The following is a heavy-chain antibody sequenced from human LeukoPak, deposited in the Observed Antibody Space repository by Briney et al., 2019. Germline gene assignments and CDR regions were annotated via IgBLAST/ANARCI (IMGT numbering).Heavy chain of an antibody. J-gene: IGHJ3*02. V-gene: IGHV3-11*06. Sequence: KPGGSLRLSCAASGFTFSDYYMKWIRQAPGKGLEWVSHISSSSSYTNYADSVKGRFTISRDNAKNSLYLQMNSLRAEDTAVYYCARAIYCSGGSCSPPIIPPDIWGQGTMVTVSS. D-gene: IGHD2-15*01. CDR3: ARAIYCSGGSCSPPIIPPDI. CDR2: ISSSSSYT. CDR1: GFTFSDYY.